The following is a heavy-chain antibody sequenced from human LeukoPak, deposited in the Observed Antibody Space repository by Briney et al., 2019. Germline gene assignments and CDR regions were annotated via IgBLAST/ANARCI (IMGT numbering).Heavy chain of an antibody. J-gene: IGHJ4*02. CDR1: GYTLSDYY. V-gene: IGHV1-2*02. CDR3: ARVRGNSCDY. CDR2: IRGDTGDT. Sequence: ASVTVSCKTSGYTLSDYYMHWVRQAPGQGLEWMGWIRGDTGDTDSPQKFQGRVTMTRDTSSNTAYMELSRLTFDDTARYFCARVRGNSCDYWGQGTLVTVPS. D-gene: IGHD6-13*01.